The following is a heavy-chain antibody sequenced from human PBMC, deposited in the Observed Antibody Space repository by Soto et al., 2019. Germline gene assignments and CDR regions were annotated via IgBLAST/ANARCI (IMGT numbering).Heavy chain of an antibody. Sequence: GGSRRLSCAASGFTVSINYMSWFRQAPGKGLEWVSVIYSGGSTYYADSVKGRFTISRDNSKNTLYLQMNSLRAEDTAVYYCASKDYCSSTSCYLHYYYMDVWGKGTTVTVSS. CDR3: ASKDYCSSTSCYLHYYYMDV. V-gene: IGHV3-66*01. CDR2: IYSGGST. D-gene: IGHD2-2*01. J-gene: IGHJ6*03. CDR1: GFTVSINY.